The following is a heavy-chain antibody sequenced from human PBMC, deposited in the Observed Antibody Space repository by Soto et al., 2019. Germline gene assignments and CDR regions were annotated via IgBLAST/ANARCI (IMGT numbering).Heavy chain of an antibody. CDR3: AKLRDSSGYYYGY. CDR1: GFTFSSYG. CDR2: ISYDGSNK. V-gene: IGHV3-30*18. Sequence: LRLSCAASGFTFSSYGMHWVRQAPGKGLEWVAVISYDGSNKYYADSVKGRFTISRDNSKNTLYLQMNSLRAEDTAVYYCAKLRDSSGYYYGYWGQGTLVTVSS. D-gene: IGHD3-22*01. J-gene: IGHJ4*02.